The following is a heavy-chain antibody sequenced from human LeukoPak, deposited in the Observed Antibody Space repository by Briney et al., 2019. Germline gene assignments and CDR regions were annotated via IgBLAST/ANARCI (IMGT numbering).Heavy chain of an antibody. CDR2: IKEDGSEK. J-gene: IGHJ3*02. CDR3: ARDPSSDAFDI. Sequence: EGSLRLSCAGSGFTLSNYWMTWVRQAPGKGLEWVANIKEDGSEKYYVDSVKGRFTISRDNAKNSLYLQMNSLRAEDTAVYYCARDPSSDAFDIWGQGTMVTVSS. V-gene: IGHV3-7*05. CDR1: GFTLSNYW.